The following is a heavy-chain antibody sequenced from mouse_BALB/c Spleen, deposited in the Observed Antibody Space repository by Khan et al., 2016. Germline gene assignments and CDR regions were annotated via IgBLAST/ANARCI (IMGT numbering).Heavy chain of an antibody. D-gene: IGHD3-1*01. J-gene: IGHJ2*01. CDR3: ATSTSGYWYYFDY. Sequence: EVQLQESGPDLVKPSQSLSLTCTVTGYSIPSHYSWHWIRHFPGNKLEWMGYIHYSGSTNYNPSLKSRISITRDTSKKQFFLQLNSVTTEDTAIYYCATSTSGYWYYFDYVGQGTTLTVSS. CDR1: GYSIPSHYS. CDR2: IHYSGST. V-gene: IGHV3-1*02.